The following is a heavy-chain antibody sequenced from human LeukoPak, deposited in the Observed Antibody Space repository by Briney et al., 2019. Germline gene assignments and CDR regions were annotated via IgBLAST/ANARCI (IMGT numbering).Heavy chain of an antibody. CDR2: ISSNSYYI. Sequence: GGSLRLTCAASGFTFSSYAMNWVSQAPGKGLEWVTSISSNSYYIYYADSVKGRFTISRDNAKTSLYLQINSLRAEDTAVYYCARVLIVDDYVWGSSHFDYWGQGTLVTVSS. CDR3: ARVLIVDDYVWGSSHFDY. CDR1: GFTFSSYA. D-gene: IGHD3-16*01. V-gene: IGHV3-21*01. J-gene: IGHJ4*02.